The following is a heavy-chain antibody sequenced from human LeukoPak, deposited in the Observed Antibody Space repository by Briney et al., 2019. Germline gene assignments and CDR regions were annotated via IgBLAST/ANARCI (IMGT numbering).Heavy chain of an antibody. CDR1: GDTFSTYA. V-gene: IGHV1-69*05. D-gene: IGHD2-15*01. CDR2: SNPIIGTV. J-gene: IGHJ6*04. Sequence: ASVTVSCKASGDTFSTYAVNWVRQAPGQGLEWMGGSNPIIGTVTYAQKFQGRVTITTDESTSTAYMELSSLRLEDTAMYYWARGVENYDLDVWGKGTTVIVSA. CDR3: ARGVENYDLDV.